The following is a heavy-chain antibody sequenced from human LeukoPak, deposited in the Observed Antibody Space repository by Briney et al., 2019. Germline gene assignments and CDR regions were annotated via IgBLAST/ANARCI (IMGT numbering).Heavy chain of an antibody. CDR3: ARVIYGDSTYYYYYYMDV. CDR2: IYHSGST. V-gene: IGHV4-38-2*02. D-gene: IGHD4-17*01. J-gene: IGHJ6*03. CDR1: GYSISSGYY. Sequence: SETLSLTCTVSGYSISSGYYWGWIRQPPGKGLEWIGSIYHSGSTYYNPSLKSRVTISVDTSKNQFSLKLSSVTAADTAVYYCARVIYGDSTYYYYYYMDVWGKGTTVTVSS.